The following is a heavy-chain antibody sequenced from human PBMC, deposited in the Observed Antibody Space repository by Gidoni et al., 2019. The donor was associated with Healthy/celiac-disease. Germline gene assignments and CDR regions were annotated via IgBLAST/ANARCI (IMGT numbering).Heavy chain of an antibody. J-gene: IGHJ4*02. CDR3: ARGGADSGNYYFDY. V-gene: IGHV3-72*01. CDR2: SRNKANSYTT. CDR1: GFTFRDNY. Sequence: EVQLVESGGDLVQPGGSLRLSCAASGFTFRDNYMGWVRQAPGKGLEWVGRSRNKANSYTTEYAASVKGRFTISRDDSKNSLSLQMNNLETEDTAVYYCARGGADSGNYYFDYWGQGTLVTVSS. D-gene: IGHD1-26*01.